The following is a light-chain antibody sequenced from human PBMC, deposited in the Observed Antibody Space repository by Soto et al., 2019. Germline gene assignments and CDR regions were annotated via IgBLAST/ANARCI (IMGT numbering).Light chain of an antibody. J-gene: IGLJ2*01. CDR3: ATCDGNRNHIL. V-gene: IGLV1-44*01. CDR1: WSNMGTNT. Sequence: QSALTQPPSASGTPGQRVTISCSGGWSNMGTNTVNWYQHLPGTAPKLLIYNDNHRPSAVPARRSCAKSGTSASLAITSLQHDDEADDYYATCDGNRNHILFGGGTKLTVL. CDR2: NDN.